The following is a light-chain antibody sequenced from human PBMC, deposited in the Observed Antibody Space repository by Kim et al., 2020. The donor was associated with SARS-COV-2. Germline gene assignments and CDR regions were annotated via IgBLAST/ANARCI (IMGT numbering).Light chain of an antibody. CDR1: QTISSS. Sequence: EIVLTQSPATLSLSPVERATLSCRASQTISSSLAWYQQKPGQAPRLLIYNASNRATGIPARFSGSGSGTDFTLTISSLEPEDFAVYYCQQRSSWPRTFGQGTKLEI. CDR2: NAS. V-gene: IGKV3-11*01. CDR3: QQRSSWPRT. J-gene: IGKJ2*01.